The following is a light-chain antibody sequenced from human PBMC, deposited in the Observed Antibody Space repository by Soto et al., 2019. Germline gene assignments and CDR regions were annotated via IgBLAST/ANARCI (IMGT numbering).Light chain of an antibody. J-gene: IGLJ1*01. CDR3: AAWDDSLSGYV. CDR2: SNN. V-gene: IGLV1-44*01. Sequence: QSVLTQPPSASGTPGQRVTISCSGSTSNIGSNTVNWYQQLPGTAPKLLSYSNNQRPSGVPDRFSGSKSGTSASLAISGLQSEDEAEYYCAAWDDSLSGYVFGTGTKVTVL. CDR1: TSNIGSNT.